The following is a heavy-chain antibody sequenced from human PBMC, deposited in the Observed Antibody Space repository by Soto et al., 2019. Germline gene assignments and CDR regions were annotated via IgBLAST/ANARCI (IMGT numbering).Heavy chain of an antibody. V-gene: IGHV4-59*08. Sequence: PSETLSLTCTVSGGSISSYYWSWIRQPPGKGLEWIGYIYYSGSTNYNPSLKSRVTISVDTSKNQFSLKLSSVTAADTAVYYCARHYRGAVDFYHYWGQGTLVTVS. CDR1: GGSISSYY. J-gene: IGHJ4*02. CDR3: ARHYRGAVDFYHY. D-gene: IGHD3-10*01. CDR2: IYYSGST.